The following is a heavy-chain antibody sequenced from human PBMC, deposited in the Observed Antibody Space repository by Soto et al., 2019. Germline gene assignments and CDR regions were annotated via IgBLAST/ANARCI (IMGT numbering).Heavy chain of an antibody. J-gene: IGHJ6*03. V-gene: IGHV3-23*01. D-gene: IGHD1-26*01. Sequence: EVQLLESGGGLVQPGGSLRLSCAASGFTFSSYAMSWVRQAPGKGLEWVSAISGSGGSTYYADSVKGRFTISRDNSKNTLYLQMNSLRAEDTAVYYCAKVGRADTTYYYYMDVWGKGTTVTVSS. CDR1: GFTFSSYA. CDR3: AKVGRADTTYYYYMDV. CDR2: ISGSGGST.